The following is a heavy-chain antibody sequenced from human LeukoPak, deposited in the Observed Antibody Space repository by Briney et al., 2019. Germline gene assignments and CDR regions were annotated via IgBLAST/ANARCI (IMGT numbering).Heavy chain of an antibody. CDR3: ARGGGYFLIDAFDI. Sequence: KSSETLSLTCTVSGGSISSSSYYWGWIRQPPGQELEYIGSIYYSGSTYYNPSLKSRVTMAVDTSKNQFSLKLSSVTAADTAVYYCARGGGYFLIDAFDIWGLGTMVTVSS. J-gene: IGHJ3*02. V-gene: IGHV4-39*01. D-gene: IGHD3-22*01. CDR2: IYYSGST. CDR1: GGSISSSSYY.